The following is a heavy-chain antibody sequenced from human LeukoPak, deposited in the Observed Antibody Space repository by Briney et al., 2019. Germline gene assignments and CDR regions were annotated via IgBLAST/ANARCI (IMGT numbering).Heavy chain of an antibody. Sequence: PSETLSLTCTVSAGSISSYYWSWIRQPAGKGLEWIGRIYTSGSTNYNPSLKSRVTISVDKSKNQFSLKLSSVTAADTAMNYCARGLVGTTGEQNWFDPWGQGTLVTVSS. V-gene: IGHV4-4*07. D-gene: IGHD1-26*01. J-gene: IGHJ5*02. CDR3: ARGLVGTTGEQNWFDP. CDR2: IYTSGST. CDR1: AGSISSYY.